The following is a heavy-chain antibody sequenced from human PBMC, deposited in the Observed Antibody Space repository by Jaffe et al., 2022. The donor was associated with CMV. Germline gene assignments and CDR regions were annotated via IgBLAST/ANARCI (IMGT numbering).Heavy chain of an antibody. CDR3: ASILTGYSTSYYFDY. J-gene: IGHJ4*02. V-gene: IGHV4-39*01. D-gene: IGHD3-9*01. CDR2: IYYSGST. CDR1: GGSISSSSYY. Sequence: QLQLQESGPGLVKPSETLSLTCTVSGGSISSSSYYWGWIRQPPGKGLEWIGSIYYSGSTYYNPSLKSRVTISVDTSKNQFSLKLSSVTAADTAVYYCASILTGYSTSYYFDYWGQGTLVTVSS.